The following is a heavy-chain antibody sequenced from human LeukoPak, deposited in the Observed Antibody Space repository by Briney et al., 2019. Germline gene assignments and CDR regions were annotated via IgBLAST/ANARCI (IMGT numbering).Heavy chain of an antibody. CDR1: GYTFTSYG. J-gene: IGHJ4*02. D-gene: IGHD3-22*01. CDR2: ISAYNGNT. CDR3: ARAQTYYDSSGYRY. Sequence: ASVKVSCKASGYTFTSYGISWVRQAPGQGLEWMGWISAYNGNTNYAQKLQGRVTITTDTSTSTAYMELRSLRSDDTAVYYCARAQTYYDSSGYRYWGQGTLVTVSS. V-gene: IGHV1-18*01.